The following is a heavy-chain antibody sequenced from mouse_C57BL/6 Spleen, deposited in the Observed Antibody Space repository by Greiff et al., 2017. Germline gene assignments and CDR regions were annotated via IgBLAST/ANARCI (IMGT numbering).Heavy chain of an antibody. V-gene: IGHV1-53*01. Sequence: VQLQQPGTELVKPGASVKLSCKASGYTFTSYWMHWVKQRPGQGLEWIGNINPSNGGTNYNEKFKSKATLTVDKSSSTAYMQLSSLTSEDSAVYYCATYSNLYYYAMDYWGQGTSVTVSS. CDR1: GYTFTSYW. CDR3: ATYSNLYYYAMDY. CDR2: INPSNGGT. J-gene: IGHJ4*01. D-gene: IGHD2-5*01.